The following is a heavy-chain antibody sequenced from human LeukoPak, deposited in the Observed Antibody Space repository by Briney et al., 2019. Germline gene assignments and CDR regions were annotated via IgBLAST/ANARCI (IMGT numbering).Heavy chain of an antibody. Sequence: SETLSLTCTVSGGSISDYCWSWIRQPPRKGLEWIGCVSYSGSTNYNPSLESRVSMLVDTSKNQFSLKLSSVTAADTAVYYCARQANGRGMDVWGQGAT. CDR1: GGSISDYC. CDR3: ARQANGRGMDV. CDR2: VSYSGST. J-gene: IGHJ6*02. V-gene: IGHV4-59*08. D-gene: IGHD1-1*01.